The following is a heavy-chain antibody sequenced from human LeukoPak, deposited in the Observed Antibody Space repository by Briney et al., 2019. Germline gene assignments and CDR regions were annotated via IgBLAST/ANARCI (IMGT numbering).Heavy chain of an antibody. CDR3: ARLYSNYVNYYYMDV. CDR2: MSAYNGNT. Sequence: GASVKVSCKAPGYTFTSYGISWVRQAPGQGLEWMGWMSAYNGNTNYAQKLQGRVTMTTDTSTSTAYMELRSLRSDDTAVYYCARLYSNYVNYYYMDVWGKGTTVTVSS. D-gene: IGHD4-11*01. CDR1: GYTFTSYG. J-gene: IGHJ6*03. V-gene: IGHV1-18*01.